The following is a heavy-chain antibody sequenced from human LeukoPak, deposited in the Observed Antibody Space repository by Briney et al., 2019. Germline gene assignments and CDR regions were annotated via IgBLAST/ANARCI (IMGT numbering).Heavy chain of an antibody. J-gene: IGHJ4*02. CDR3: ARGPFSSSWSEFDY. V-gene: IGHV3-21*06. Sequence: GGSLTLSCAASGFTFSDYSLNWVRQAPGKGLEWVSCISGDSRYIYYADSVKGRSTISRDNAQNSLYLHMNSLRAEDTAVYCCARGPFSSSWSEFDYWGQGTLVTVSS. D-gene: IGHD6-13*01. CDR2: ISGDSRYI. CDR1: GFTFSDYS.